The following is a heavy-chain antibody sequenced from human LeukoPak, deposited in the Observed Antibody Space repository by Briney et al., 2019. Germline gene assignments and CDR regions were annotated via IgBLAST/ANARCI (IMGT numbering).Heavy chain of an antibody. CDR1: GFTFSTYW. D-gene: IGHD6-19*01. J-gene: IGHJ6*02. CDR2: TNSDGSRT. Sequence: PGGSLRLSCAASGFTFSTYWMHWVRQAPGKGLVWVSRTNSDGSRTDYADSVKGRVIISRDNSKNTLYLQMNSLTAEDTAVYYCARVVAGSVYNYGMDVWGQGTTVTVSS. CDR3: ARVVAGSVYNYGMDV. V-gene: IGHV3-74*01.